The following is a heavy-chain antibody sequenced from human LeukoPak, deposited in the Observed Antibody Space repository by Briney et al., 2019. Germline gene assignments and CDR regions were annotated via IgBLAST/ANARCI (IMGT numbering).Heavy chain of an antibody. D-gene: IGHD3-22*01. CDR3: ASLSSGAGFDV. Sequence: SETLSLTCAVSGAYISNYYWIWVRQPAAQGLEWIGRLHASESTPIYNPSLKSRVTMSIDTSKDQFSLTLTSVTAADSAVYFCASLSSGAGFDVWGQGTVVTVSS. V-gene: IGHV4-4*07. J-gene: IGHJ3*01. CDR2: LHASESTP. CDR1: GAYISNYY.